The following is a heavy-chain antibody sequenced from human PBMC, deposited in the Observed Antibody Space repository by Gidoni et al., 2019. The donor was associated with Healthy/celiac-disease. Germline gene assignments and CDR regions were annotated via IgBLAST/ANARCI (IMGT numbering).Heavy chain of an antibody. J-gene: IGHJ6*02. Sequence: EVQLVESGGGLVKPGGSLRLSCAASGFTFSSYSMHWVRQAPGKGLEWVSSISSSSSYIYYADSVKGRFTISRDYAKDSLYLQMNSLRAEDTAVYYCAREEWLLIGDGDYYYYGMDVWGQGTTVTVSS. CDR1: GFTFSSYS. V-gene: IGHV3-21*01. CDR2: ISSSSSYI. D-gene: IGHD3-3*01. CDR3: AREEWLLIGDGDYYYYGMDV.